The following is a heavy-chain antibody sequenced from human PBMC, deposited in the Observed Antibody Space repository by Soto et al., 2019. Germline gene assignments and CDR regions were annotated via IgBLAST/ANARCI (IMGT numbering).Heavy chain of an antibody. J-gene: IGHJ6*02. CDR3: AKDVYDSSGYYYGSVYYYYYGMDV. Sequence: GGSLRLSCAASGFTFSSYAMSWVRQAPGKGLEWVSAISGSGGSTYYADSVKGRFTISRDNSKNTLYLQMNSLRAEDTAVYYCAKDVYDSSGYYYGSVYYYYYGMDVWGQGTTVTVSS. CDR1: GFTFSSYA. CDR2: ISGSGGST. V-gene: IGHV3-23*01. D-gene: IGHD3-22*01.